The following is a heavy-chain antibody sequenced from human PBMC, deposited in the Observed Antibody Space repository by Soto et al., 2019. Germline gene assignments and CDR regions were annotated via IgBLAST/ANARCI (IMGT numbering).Heavy chain of an antibody. CDR3: ARDLWGYCGTDCYPLDV. Sequence: TLSLTCTVSGGSISGDYWSWIRQPPGKGLEWIGYMYNTGSTVYNPSFKSRVTISVDTSKNQFSLKLNSVTAADTAVYYCARDLWGYCGTDCYPLDVWGQGTTVTVSS. CDR1: GGSISGDY. CDR2: MYNTGST. D-gene: IGHD2-21*02. V-gene: IGHV4-59*01. J-gene: IGHJ6*02.